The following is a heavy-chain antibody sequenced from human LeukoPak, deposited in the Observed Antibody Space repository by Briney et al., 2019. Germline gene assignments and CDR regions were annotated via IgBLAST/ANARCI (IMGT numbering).Heavy chain of an antibody. CDR3: ARDCSSTSCYQGIDY. Sequence: SETLSLTCTVSGGSISSSSYYWGWLRQPPGKGLEWIGSIYYSGSTYYNPSLKSRVPISVDTSKDQFSLKPSSVTAADTAVYYCARDCSSTSCYQGIDYWGQGTLVTVSS. V-gene: IGHV4-39*07. CDR1: GGSISSSSYY. CDR2: IYYSGST. D-gene: IGHD2-2*01. J-gene: IGHJ4*02.